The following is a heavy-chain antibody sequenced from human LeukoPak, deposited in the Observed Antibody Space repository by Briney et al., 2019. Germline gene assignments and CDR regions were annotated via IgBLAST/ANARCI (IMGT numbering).Heavy chain of an antibody. CDR3: ARDRPLGTGDVFDI. CDR1: GGSISSDF. Sequence: SETLSLTCTVSGGSISSDFWSWIRQSPGKGLGWIGYIHYSGSTNYNPSLKSRVTISVDTSKNQFSLRLSSVTAADTAVYYCARDRPLGTGDVFDIWGQGTMVTVSS. D-gene: IGHD1-14*01. J-gene: IGHJ3*02. V-gene: IGHV4-59*01. CDR2: IHYSGST.